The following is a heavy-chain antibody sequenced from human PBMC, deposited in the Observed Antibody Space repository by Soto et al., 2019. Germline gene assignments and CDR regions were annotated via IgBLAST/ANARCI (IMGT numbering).Heavy chain of an antibody. V-gene: IGHV4-61*03. Sequence: ASETLSLTCTVSCGSVSSGNNHWSWIRQPPGKGLEWIGNIYRSGAANYDPSLKRRATTSVDTSKNHFIQRLISATAADTATYFCAGQEYDLVRYGGDLDYWGQGTMVTVSS. CDR3: AGQEYDLVRYGGDLDY. CDR1: CGSVSSGNNH. CDR2: IYRSGAA. D-gene: IGHD3-10*02. J-gene: IGHJ4*02.